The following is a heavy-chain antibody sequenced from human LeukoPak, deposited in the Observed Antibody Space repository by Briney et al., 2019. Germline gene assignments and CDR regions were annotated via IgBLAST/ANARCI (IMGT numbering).Heavy chain of an antibody. CDR2: INTNTGNP. D-gene: IGHD6-13*01. CDR1: GYTFTSYA. CDR3: ARDPLLFEYSSSRDQN. V-gene: IGHV7-4-1*02. J-gene: IGHJ4*02. Sequence: GASVKVSCKASGYTFTSYAMNWVRQAPGQGLEWMGWINTNTGNPTYAQGFTGRFVFSLDTSVSTAYLQISSLKAEDTAVYYCARDPLLFEYSSSRDQNWGQGTLVTVSS.